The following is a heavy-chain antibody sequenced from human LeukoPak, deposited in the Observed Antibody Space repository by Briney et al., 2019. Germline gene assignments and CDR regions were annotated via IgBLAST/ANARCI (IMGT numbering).Heavy chain of an antibody. CDR1: GYTFTRYQ. V-gene: IGHV1-46*01. Sequence: SVTLSCKASGYTFTRYQIHWVRQAPGPGLEWMGGINPPDTSTTYAQKFQGRVTVTRAMSTTTVYMEVSSLTSDDTALYYCVREKDGGTFDYWGQGTVVTVS. D-gene: IGHD3-16*01. CDR3: VREKDGGTFDY. J-gene: IGHJ4*02. CDR2: INPPDTST.